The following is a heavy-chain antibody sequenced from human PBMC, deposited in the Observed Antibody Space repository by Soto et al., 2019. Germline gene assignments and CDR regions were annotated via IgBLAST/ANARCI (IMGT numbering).Heavy chain of an antibody. D-gene: IGHD3-16*01. CDR3: ARGAYKFGGQPEH. V-gene: IGHV4-34*01. J-gene: IGHJ4*02. CDR1: GGSFSGYY. Sequence: SETLSLTCAVYGGSFSGYYWSWIRQPPGKGLEWIGEINHSGSTNYNPSLKSRVTISVDTSKNQFSLKLTSVTAADTAIYYCARGAYKFGGQPEHWGQRTLVTVSS. CDR2: INHSGST.